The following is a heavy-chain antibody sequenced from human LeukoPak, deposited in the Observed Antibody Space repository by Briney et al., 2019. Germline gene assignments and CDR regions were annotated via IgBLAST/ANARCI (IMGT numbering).Heavy chain of an antibody. CDR2: INHSGST. Sequence: SETLSLXCAVYGGSFSGYYWSWIRQPPGKGLECIGEINHSGSTNYNPSLKSRVTISVDTSKNQFSLKLSSVTAADTAVYYCARVLGYYDSSGYFNYWGQGTLVTVSS. J-gene: IGHJ4*02. CDR1: GGSFSGYY. V-gene: IGHV4-34*01. D-gene: IGHD3-22*01. CDR3: ARVLGYYDSSGYFNY.